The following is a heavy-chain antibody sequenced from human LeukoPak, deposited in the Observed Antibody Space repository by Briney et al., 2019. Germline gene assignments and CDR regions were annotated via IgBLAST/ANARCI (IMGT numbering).Heavy chain of an antibody. CDR2: ISGSGGST. CDR3: AKPLKLLRGTTVTTSAFDI. J-gene: IGHJ3*02. D-gene: IGHD4-17*01. CDR1: GFTFSSYA. V-gene: IGHV3-23*01. Sequence: GGSLRLSCAASGFTFSSYAMSWVRQAPGKGLEWVSAISGSGGSTYYADSVKGRFTISRDNSKNTLYLQMNSLRAEDTAVYYCAKPLKLLRGTTVTTSAFDIWGQGTMVTVSS.